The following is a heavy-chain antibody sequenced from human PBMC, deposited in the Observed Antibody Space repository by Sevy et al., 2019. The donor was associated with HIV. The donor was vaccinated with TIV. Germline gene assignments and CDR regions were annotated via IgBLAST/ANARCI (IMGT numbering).Heavy chain of an antibody. CDR1: GFTFSNYN. CDR2: ISGSGGST. V-gene: IGHV3-23*01. J-gene: IGHJ4*02. Sequence: GGSLRLSCAASGFTFSNYNMNWVRQAPGKGLEWVSTISGSGGSTYYADSVKGRFTISRDNSKKMLDLQMNSLRAEDTAVYYCEAIATAGRDYWGQGTLVTVSS. D-gene: IGHD6-13*01. CDR3: EAIATAGRDY.